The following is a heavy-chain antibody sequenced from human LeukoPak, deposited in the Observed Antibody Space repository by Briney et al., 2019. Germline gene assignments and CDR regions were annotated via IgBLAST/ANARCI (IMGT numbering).Heavy chain of an antibody. J-gene: IGHJ6*04. D-gene: IGHD5-18*01. Sequence: SLKLSCKASGGTFSSYAISWVRQTPGQGLEWMGGIIPIFGTANYAQKVQGRVTITADESTSTAYMELSSLRSEDTAVYYCATNRYSYYYYGMDVWGKGTTVTVSS. CDR1: GGTFSSYA. CDR2: IIPIFGTA. CDR3: ATNRYSYYYYGMDV. V-gene: IGHV1-69*13.